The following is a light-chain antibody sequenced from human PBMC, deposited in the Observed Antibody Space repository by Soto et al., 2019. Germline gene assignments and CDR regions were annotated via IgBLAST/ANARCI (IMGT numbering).Light chain of an antibody. V-gene: IGLV1-51*01. CDR1: SSNIGNNY. Sequence: QSVLTQPPSVSAAPGQTVTISCSGSSSNIGNNYVSWYQQLPGTAPKLLIYDSNNRPSGIPDRFSGSKSGTSATLRITGRQTGDEADYYCGTWDNSRSAVVFGGGTKLTVL. CDR3: GTWDNSRSAVV. J-gene: IGLJ2*01. CDR2: DSN.